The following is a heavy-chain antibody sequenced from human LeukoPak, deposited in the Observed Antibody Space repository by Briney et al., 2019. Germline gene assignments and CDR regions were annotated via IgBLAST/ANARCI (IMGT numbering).Heavy chain of an antibody. CDR1: GDSISSYY. CDR3: ARLTRLSTSHGRYYLDY. V-gene: IGHV4-4*09. Sequence: SETLSLTCTVSGDSISSYYWSWIRQPPGKGLEWIGYIYTSRGTNYIPSLKGRVTISIDTSKNQFSLKLSSVTAADSAVYYCARLTRLSTSHGRYYLDYWGQGTLVTVSS. D-gene: IGHD6-6*01. J-gene: IGHJ4*02. CDR2: IYTSRGT.